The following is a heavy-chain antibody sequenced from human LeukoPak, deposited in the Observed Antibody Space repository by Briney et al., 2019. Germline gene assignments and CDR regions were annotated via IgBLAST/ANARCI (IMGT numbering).Heavy chain of an antibody. CDR3: ATTPGSGGSWYNWYFDL. V-gene: IGHV4-39*07. CDR1: GGSISSSSYY. Sequence: SETLSLTCTVSGGSISSSSYYWGWIRQPPGKGLEWIGSIYHSGSTYYNPSLKSRVTISVDTSKNQFSLKLSSVTAADTAVYYCATTPGSGGSWYNWYFDLWGRGTLVTVSS. CDR2: IYHSGST. J-gene: IGHJ2*01. D-gene: IGHD2-15*01.